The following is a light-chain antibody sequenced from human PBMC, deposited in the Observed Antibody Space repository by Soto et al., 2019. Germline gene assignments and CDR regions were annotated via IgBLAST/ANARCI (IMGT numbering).Light chain of an antibody. CDR3: PPYASRLGGSNV. CDR2: GNS. Sequence: QSVLTQPPSVSGAPGQRVTISCTGSSSNIGAGYDVHWYQQLPGTAPKLLIYGNSNRPSGVPDRFSGSKSGTSASLAITGLQADDEAVYYCPPYASRLGGSNVFGTGATLSVL. J-gene: IGLJ1*01. V-gene: IGLV1-40*01. CDR1: SSNIGAGYD.